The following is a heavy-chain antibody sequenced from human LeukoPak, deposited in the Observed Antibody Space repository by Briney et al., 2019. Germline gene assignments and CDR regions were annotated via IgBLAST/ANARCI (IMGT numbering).Heavy chain of an antibody. J-gene: IGHJ4*02. Sequence: GGSLRLSCAASGFTSSSYEMNWVRQAPGKGLEWVSYISSSGSTIYYADSVKGRFTISRDNAKNSLYLQMNSLRAEDTAVNYCARASRYFDWLLEPLDYWGQGTLVTVSS. CDR1: GFTSSSYE. CDR3: ARASRYFDWLLEPLDY. CDR2: ISSSGSTI. D-gene: IGHD3-9*01. V-gene: IGHV3-48*03.